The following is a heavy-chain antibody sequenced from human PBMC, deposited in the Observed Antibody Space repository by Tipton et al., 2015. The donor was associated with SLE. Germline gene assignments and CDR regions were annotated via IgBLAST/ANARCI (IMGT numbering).Heavy chain of an antibody. Sequence: TLSLTCTVSGGSISSSSYYWGWIRQPPGKGLEWIGSIYYSGSTYYNPSLKSRVTISVDTSKNQFSLKLSSVTAADTAVYYCARDPAYFTNGVCYDYWGQGTLVTVSS. V-gene: IGHV4-39*07. CDR3: ARDPAYFTNGVCYDY. CDR2: IYYSGST. J-gene: IGHJ4*02. CDR1: GGSISSSSYY. D-gene: IGHD2-8*01.